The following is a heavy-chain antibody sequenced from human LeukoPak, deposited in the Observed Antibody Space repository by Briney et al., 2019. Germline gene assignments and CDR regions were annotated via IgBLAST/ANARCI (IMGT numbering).Heavy chain of an antibody. J-gene: IGHJ4*02. D-gene: IGHD2-8*01. V-gene: IGHV3-33*01. CDR2: IWYDGSNK. CDR1: GFTFSNYD. Sequence: GGSLRLSCAVSGFTFSNYDMHWVRQAPGKGLEWVAVIWYDGSNKYYADSVKGRFTISRDNTKNTLYLQMNTLRAEDTAVYYCARDPGGVVYFDYWGQGTLVTVSS. CDR3: ARDPGGVVYFDY.